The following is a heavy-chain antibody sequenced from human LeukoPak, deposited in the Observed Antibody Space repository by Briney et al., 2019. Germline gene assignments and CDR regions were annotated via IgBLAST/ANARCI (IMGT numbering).Heavy chain of an antibody. D-gene: IGHD4-17*01. Sequence: SETLSLTCTVSGGSISSSSYYWGWIRQPPGKGLEWIGSIYYSGSTYYNPSPKSRVTISVDTSKNQFSLKLSSVTAADTAVYYCARHEGTVTTSLDYWGQGTLVTVSS. CDR3: ARHEGTVTTSLDY. CDR1: GGSISSSSYY. V-gene: IGHV4-39*01. J-gene: IGHJ4*02. CDR2: IYYSGST.